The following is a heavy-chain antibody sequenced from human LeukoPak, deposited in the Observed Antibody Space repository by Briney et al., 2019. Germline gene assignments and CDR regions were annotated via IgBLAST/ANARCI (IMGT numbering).Heavy chain of an antibody. Sequence: SETPSLTCAVYGGSFSGYYWSWNRQPLGKGLKSVGEINHRRSTNYNPSLKSRVSISVDTSKIQLPLKLSSVTDSDTAVYYCARDEGSGINDWGQGTLVTVSS. CDR2: INHRRST. D-gene: IGHD3-10*01. V-gene: IGHV4-34*01. J-gene: IGHJ4*02. CDR3: ARDEGSGIND. CDR1: GGSFSGYY.